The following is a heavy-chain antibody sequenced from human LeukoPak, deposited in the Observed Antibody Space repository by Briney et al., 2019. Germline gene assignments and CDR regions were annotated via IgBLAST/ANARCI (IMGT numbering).Heavy chain of an antibody. D-gene: IGHD4-17*01. CDR3: ARQILTTYGDYSAFDI. J-gene: IGHJ3*02. CDR2: INHSGST. CDR1: GGSFSGYY. V-gene: IGHV4-34*01. Sequence: PSETLSLTCAVYGGSFSGYYWSWIRQPPGKGLEWIGEINHSGSTNYNPSLKSRVTISVDTSKNQFSLKLSSVTAADTAVYYCARQILTTYGDYSAFDIWGQGTMVTVSS.